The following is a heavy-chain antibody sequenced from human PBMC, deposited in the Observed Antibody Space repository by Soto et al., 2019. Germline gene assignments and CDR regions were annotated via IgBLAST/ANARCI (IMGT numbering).Heavy chain of an antibody. V-gene: IGHV4-34*01. D-gene: IGHD4-17*01. J-gene: IGHJ4*02. CDR1: GGSFSGYY. Sequence: QVQLQQWVAGLLKPSETLSLTCAVYGGSFSGYYWSWIRQPPGKGLEWIGEINHSGSTNYNPSLKSRVIISVDTSKNQYSLKLSSVTAADTAVYYCARGDYGGNSDDYWGRGTLVTVSS. CDR2: INHSGST. CDR3: ARGDYGGNSDDY.